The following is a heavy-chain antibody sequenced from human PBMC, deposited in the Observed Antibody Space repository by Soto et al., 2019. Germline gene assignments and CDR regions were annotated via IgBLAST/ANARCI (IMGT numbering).Heavy chain of an antibody. Sequence: GASVKVSCKASGYTFTSYYMHWVRQAPGQGLEWMGIINPSGGSTSYAQKFQGRVTMTRDTSTSTVYMELSSLRSEDTAVYHCARDPRGAGGAIYLGMDVWGQGTTVTVSS. J-gene: IGHJ6*02. CDR3: ARDPRGAGGAIYLGMDV. V-gene: IGHV1-46*01. CDR2: INPSGGST. D-gene: IGHD3-10*01. CDR1: GYTFTSYY.